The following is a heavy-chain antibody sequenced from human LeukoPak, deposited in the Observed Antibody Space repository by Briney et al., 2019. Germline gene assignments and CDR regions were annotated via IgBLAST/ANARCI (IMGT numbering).Heavy chain of an antibody. Sequence: ASVTVSCKASGYTFTSYYMHWVRQAPGQGLEWMGIINPSGGSTSYAQKFQGRVTMTRDMSTSTVYMELSSLRSEDTAVYYCARDASTAAWDYWGQGTLVTVSS. CDR1: GYTFTSYY. V-gene: IGHV1-46*01. CDR2: INPSGGST. CDR3: ARDASTAAWDY. J-gene: IGHJ4*02. D-gene: IGHD2-21*02.